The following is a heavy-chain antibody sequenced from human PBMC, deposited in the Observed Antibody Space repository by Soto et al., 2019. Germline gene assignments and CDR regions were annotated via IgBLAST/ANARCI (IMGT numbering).Heavy chain of an antibody. V-gene: IGHV1-3*01. CDR3: ASGLNGYLHYFDY. CDR2: INAGNGNT. Sequence: QVHLVQSGAEVRKPGASVKVSCKASGYTFTSYAMHWVRQAPGQRLEWMGWINAGNGNTKYSQKCQGRVTITRDTSASTAYMELSSLRSEDTAVYYCASGLNGYLHYFDYWGQGTLVTVSS. CDR1: GYTFTSYA. J-gene: IGHJ4*02. D-gene: IGHD5-18*01.